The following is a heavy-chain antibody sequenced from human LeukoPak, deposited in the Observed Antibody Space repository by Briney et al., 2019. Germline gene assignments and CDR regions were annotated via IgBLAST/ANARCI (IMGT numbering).Heavy chain of an antibody. CDR3: ARVYCSGGSCYGDYFDY. J-gene: IGHJ4*02. CDR2: IWYDGSNK. Sequence: GSLRLSCAASGFTFSNYGMHWVRQAPGKGLEWVAVIWYDGSNKYYADSVKGRFTISRDNSKNTLYLQMNSLRAEDTAVYYCARVYCSGGSCYGDYFDYWGQGTLVTVSS. CDR1: GFTFSNYG. D-gene: IGHD2-15*01. V-gene: IGHV3-33*01.